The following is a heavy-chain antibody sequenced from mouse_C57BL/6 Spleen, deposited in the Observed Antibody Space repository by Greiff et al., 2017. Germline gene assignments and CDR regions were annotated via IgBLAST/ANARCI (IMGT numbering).Heavy chain of an antibody. Sequence: EVKLVESGEGLVKPGGSLKLSCAASGFTFSSYAMSWVRQTPEKRLEWVAYISSGGDYIYYADTVKGRVTISRDNARNTLYLQMSSLKSEDTAMYYCTRANWDRGYAMDYWGQGTSVTVSS. CDR3: TRANWDRGYAMDY. D-gene: IGHD4-1*01. V-gene: IGHV5-9-1*02. CDR2: ISSGGDYI. J-gene: IGHJ4*01. CDR1: GFTFSSYA.